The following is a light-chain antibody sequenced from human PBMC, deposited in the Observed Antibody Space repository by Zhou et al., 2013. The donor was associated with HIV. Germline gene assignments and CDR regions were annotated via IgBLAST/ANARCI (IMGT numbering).Light chain of an antibody. CDR3: QQYDHLPPLT. J-gene: IGKJ4*01. Sequence: DIQLTQSPSTLSASVGDRVTITCRASQSISWLAWYQQKPGKAPTRLIYARGTLDSGVPSRFRGGGSGTDFTFTISSLQPEDVATYYCQQYDHLPPLTFGGGTNVEIK. CDR1: QSISW. CDR2: ARG. V-gene: IGKV1-5*01.